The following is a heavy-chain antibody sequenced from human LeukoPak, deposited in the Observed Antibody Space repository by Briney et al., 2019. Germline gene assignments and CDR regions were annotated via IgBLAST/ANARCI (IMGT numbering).Heavy chain of an antibody. D-gene: IGHD1-26*01. V-gene: IGHV3-48*03. CDR3: ARETVGATDY. Sequence: GGSLRLSCAASGFTFSSYEMNWVRQAPGKGLEWVSYISSSGSTIYYADSVKGRFTISRDNAKNSLYLQMNSLIAEDTAVYYCARETVGATDYWGQGTLVTVSS. CDR1: GFTFSSYE. J-gene: IGHJ4*02. CDR2: ISSSGSTI.